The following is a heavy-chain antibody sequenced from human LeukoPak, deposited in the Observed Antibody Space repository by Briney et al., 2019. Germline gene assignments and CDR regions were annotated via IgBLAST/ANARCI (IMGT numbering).Heavy chain of an antibody. D-gene: IGHD1-1*01. CDR3: ASRVDTTLV. J-gene: IGHJ4*02. Sequence: GGSLRLSCAASGFTVYSYAMSWVRQAPGEGLEWVSAIRGSGVATFYADSVKGRFTISRDNSRNTLYLQMNSLRAEDTAVYFCASRVDTTLVWGQGTLVTVSS. V-gene: IGHV3-23*01. CDR1: GFTVYSYA. CDR2: IRGSGVAT.